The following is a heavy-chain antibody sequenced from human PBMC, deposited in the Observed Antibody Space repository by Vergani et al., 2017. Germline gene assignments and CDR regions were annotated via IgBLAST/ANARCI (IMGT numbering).Heavy chain of an antibody. J-gene: IGHJ4*02. CDR1: GFTLSRYW. D-gene: IGHD2-8*01. Sequence: EVQMVESGGHLVQPGGSLRLSCAASGFTLSRYWLSWVRQAPGTGLEWVANINVDGTEKSYVDSVKGRFPVSRDIAKNLVYLQRNSLRVDDTAVYHCARDRRYCNNRTCLPANSFDQWGQGTLVSVSS. CDR3: ARDRRYCNNRTCLPANSFDQ. CDR2: INVDGTEK. V-gene: IGHV3-7*01.